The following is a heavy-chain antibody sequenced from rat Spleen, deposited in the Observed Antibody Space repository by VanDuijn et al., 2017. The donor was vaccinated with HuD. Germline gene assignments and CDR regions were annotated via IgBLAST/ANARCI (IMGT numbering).Heavy chain of an antibody. CDR3: TRGTYFRH. Sequence: EVQLVESNGGLVQTGRSLKLSCAASGFTYSKYVMAWVRQAPTKGLEWVATISYDGSGTYYRDSVQGRFTISRDNAKSTLYLQMNDLRSEDTATYYCTRGTYFRHWGQGVMVTVSS. D-gene: IGHD4-6*01. CDR2: ISYDGSGT. V-gene: IGHV5-29*01. J-gene: IGHJ2*01. CDR1: GFTYSKYV.